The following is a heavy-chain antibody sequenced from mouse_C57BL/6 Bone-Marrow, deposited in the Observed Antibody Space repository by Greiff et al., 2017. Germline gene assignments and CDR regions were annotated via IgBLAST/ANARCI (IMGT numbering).Heavy chain of an antibody. J-gene: IGHJ1*03. CDR2: ISSGGSYT. CDR3: ARQGLSGYWYFDV. Sequence: EVKLMESGGDLVKPGGSLKLSCAASGFTFSSYGMSWVRQTPDKRLEWVATISSGGSYTYYPDSVKGRFTITRDNAKNTLYLQMSSLKSEDTAMYYCARQGLSGYWYFDVWGTGTTVTVSS. CDR1: GFTFSSYG. V-gene: IGHV5-6*01. D-gene: IGHD3-1*01.